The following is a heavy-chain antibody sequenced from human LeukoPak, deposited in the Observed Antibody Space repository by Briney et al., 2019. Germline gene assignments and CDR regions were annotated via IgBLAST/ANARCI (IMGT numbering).Heavy chain of an antibody. CDR3: AGEAYSGSSLEY. Sequence: PSETLSLTCTVSGDTISVDYWNWIRQSPGKGLEWIGYIYYTGRIKYNPSLASRLTISIDRSKSQFSLRLTSVTAADTAVYYCAGEAYSGSSLEYWGQGTLVTVSS. J-gene: IGHJ4*02. CDR2: IYYTGRI. CDR1: GDTISVDY. D-gene: IGHD1-26*01. V-gene: IGHV4-59*01.